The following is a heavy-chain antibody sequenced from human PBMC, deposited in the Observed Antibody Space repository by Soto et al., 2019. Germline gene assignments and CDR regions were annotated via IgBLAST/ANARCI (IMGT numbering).Heavy chain of an antibody. V-gene: IGHV3-74*01. D-gene: IGHD3-16*02. Sequence: VGSLRLSCAASGFTFSSYWMHWVRQVPEKGLVWVSRINSDGSITNYADAVKGRFTISRDNVKNTLYLQMNSLRAEDTAVYYCVRYPRSVGGSYRPDYWGQGTLVTVSS. CDR2: INSDGSIT. J-gene: IGHJ4*02. CDR1: GFTFSSYW. CDR3: VRYPRSVGGSYRPDY.